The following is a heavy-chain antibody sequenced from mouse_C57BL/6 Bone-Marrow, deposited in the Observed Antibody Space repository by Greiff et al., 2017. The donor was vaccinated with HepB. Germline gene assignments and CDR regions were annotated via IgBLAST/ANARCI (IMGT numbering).Heavy chain of an antibody. V-gene: IGHV2-2*01. CDR1: GFSLTSYG. CDR2: IWSGGST. J-gene: IGHJ3*01. Sequence: VKLMESGPGLVQPSQRLSITCTVSGFSLTSYGVHWVRQSPGKGLEWLGVIWSGGSTDYNAAFISRLSISKDNSKSQVFFKMNSLQADDTAIYYCARNRALFPRWFAYWGQGTLVTVSA. CDR3: ARNRALFPRWFAY. D-gene: IGHD3-3*01.